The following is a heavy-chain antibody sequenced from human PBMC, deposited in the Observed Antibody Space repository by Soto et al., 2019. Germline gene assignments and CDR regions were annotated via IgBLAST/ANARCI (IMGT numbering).Heavy chain of an antibody. V-gene: IGHV1-18*01. Sequence: ASVKVSCKASGYTFPSYGISWVRQAPGQGLEWMGWISAYNGNTNYAQKLQGRVTMTTDTSTSTAYMELRSLRSDDTAVYYCARDRYYYDSPAFDPWGQGTLVTVSS. CDR2: ISAYNGNT. D-gene: IGHD3-22*01. CDR3: ARDRYYYDSPAFDP. J-gene: IGHJ5*02. CDR1: GYTFPSYG.